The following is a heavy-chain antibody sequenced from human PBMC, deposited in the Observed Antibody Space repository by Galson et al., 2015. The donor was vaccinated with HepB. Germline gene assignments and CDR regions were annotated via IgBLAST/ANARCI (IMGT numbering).Heavy chain of an antibody. V-gene: IGHV1-69*13. CDR3: ARDLVAHTDENYFDP. Sequence: SVKVSCKASGGTFSNYGITWVRQAPGQGLEWMGGIMPISGTTNYAQKFQGRVTLTADESTSTAYMELSSLSSDDSAIYYCARDLVAHTDENYFDPWGQGTLVTGAS. J-gene: IGHJ5*02. CDR1: GGTFSNYG. D-gene: IGHD5-12*01. CDR2: IMPISGTT.